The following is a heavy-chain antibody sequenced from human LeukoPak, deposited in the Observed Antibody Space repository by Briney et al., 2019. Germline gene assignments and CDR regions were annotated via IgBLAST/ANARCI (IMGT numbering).Heavy chain of an antibody. J-gene: IGHJ5*02. V-gene: IGHV4-39*01. CDR2: IYYSGST. CDR1: GGSISSSSYY. Sequence: SETLPLTCTVSGGSISSSSYYWGWIRQPPGKGLEWIGSIYYSGSTYYNPSLKSRVTISVDTSKNQFSLKLSSVTAADTAVYYCARQRDTMIVVVIGGSWFDPWGQGTLVTVSS. CDR3: ARQRDTMIVVVIGGSWFDP. D-gene: IGHD3-22*01.